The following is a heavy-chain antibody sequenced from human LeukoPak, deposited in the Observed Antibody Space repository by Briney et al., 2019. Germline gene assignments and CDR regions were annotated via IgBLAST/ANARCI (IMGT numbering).Heavy chain of an antibody. CDR1: GFTFSIYA. J-gene: IGHJ4*02. CDR2: ISGSGGST. V-gene: IGHV3-23*01. CDR3: ARNQITIFGVLVAGFDY. Sequence: GGSLRLSCAASGFTFSIYAMNRVRQAPGKGLEWVSDISGSGGSTYYADSVKGRFTISRDNSKNTLYLQMNSLRAEDTAVYYCARNQITIFGVLVAGFDYWGQGTLVTVSS. D-gene: IGHD3-3*01.